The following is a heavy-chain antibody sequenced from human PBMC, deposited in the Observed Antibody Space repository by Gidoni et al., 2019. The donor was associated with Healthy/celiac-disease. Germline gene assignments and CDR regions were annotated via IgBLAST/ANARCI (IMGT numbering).Heavy chain of an antibody. D-gene: IGHD2-2*01. CDR3: AKDQGVPAAREAFDI. CDR2: ISGSGGST. Sequence: EVQLLESGGGLVQPGGSLRLSCAASGFPFSRSAMSWVRQAPGKGLAWVSAISGSGGSTYYADSVKGRFTISRDNSKNTLYLQMNSLRAEDTAVYYCAKDQGVPAAREAFDIWGQGTMVTVSS. J-gene: IGHJ3*02. V-gene: IGHV3-23*01. CDR1: GFPFSRSA.